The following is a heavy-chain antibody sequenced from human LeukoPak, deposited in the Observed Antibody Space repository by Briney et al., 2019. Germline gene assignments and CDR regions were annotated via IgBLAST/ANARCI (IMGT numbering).Heavy chain of an antibody. V-gene: IGHV4-39*07. J-gene: IGHJ6*03. Sequence: SETLSLTCTVSGGSIRSSSYNWGWIRQPPGKGLEWIGSIHYTGTTFYNPSLKSRATISVDTSKNQFSLKLSSVTAADTAVYYCARASSKLGFYYYYYMDVWGKGTTVTVSS. CDR2: IHYTGTT. CDR3: ARASSKLGFYYYYYMDV. D-gene: IGHD6-6*01. CDR1: GGSIRSSSYN.